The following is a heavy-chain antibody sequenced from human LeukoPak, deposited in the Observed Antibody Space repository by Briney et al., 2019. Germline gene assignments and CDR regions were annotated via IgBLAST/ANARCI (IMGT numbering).Heavy chain of an antibody. CDR2: ISSSSSYI. CDR1: GFTFSSYS. CDR3: AIDGERGYYFDY. D-gene: IGHD1-1*01. V-gene: IGHV3-21*01. J-gene: IGHJ4*02. Sequence: GGSRRLSCAASGFTFSSYSMNWVRQAPGKGLEWVSSISSSSSYIYYADSVKGRFTISRDNAKNSLYLQMNSLRAEDTAVYYCAIDGERGYYFDYWGQGTLVTVSS.